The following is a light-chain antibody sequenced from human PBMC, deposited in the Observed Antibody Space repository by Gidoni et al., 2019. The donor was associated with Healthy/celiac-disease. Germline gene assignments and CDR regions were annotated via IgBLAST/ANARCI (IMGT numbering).Light chain of an antibody. Sequence: DIQMTQSPSSLSASVGDRVTITCRASQSNSSYLNWYEQKPGKAPKLLIYAASSLQSGVPSMFSGSGSGTDFTRTISSLRPEDFASYYCQQSYSTFTFXQXTRLEIK. CDR3: QQSYSTFT. V-gene: IGKV1-39*01. CDR2: AAS. CDR1: QSNSSY. J-gene: IGKJ5*01.